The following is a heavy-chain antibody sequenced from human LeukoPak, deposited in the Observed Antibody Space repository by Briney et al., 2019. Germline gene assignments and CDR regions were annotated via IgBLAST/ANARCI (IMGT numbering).Heavy chain of an antibody. Sequence: ASVKVSCKASGYTFTGYYMHWVRQAPGQGLEWMGWINPNSGGTNYAQKFQGRVTMARDTSISTAYMELSRERSDDKVVYYCARELKVVVVPAAIPGYWGQGTLVTVSS. D-gene: IGHD2-2*01. V-gene: IGHV1-2*02. CDR3: ARELKVVVVPAAIPGY. J-gene: IGHJ4*02. CDR1: GYTFTGYY. CDR2: INPNSGGT.